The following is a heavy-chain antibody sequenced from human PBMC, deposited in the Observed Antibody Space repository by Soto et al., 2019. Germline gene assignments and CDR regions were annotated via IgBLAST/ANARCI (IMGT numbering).Heavy chain of an antibody. CDR3: ANVQQLSRAAVDY. Sequence: SLRLSCAASGFTFSSYGMHWVRQAPGKGLEWVAVISYDGSNKYYADSVKGRFTISRDNSKNTLYLQMNSLRAEDTAVYYCANVQQLSRAAVDYWGQGTLVTVSS. CDR1: GFTFSSYG. V-gene: IGHV3-30*18. J-gene: IGHJ4*02. D-gene: IGHD6-13*01. CDR2: ISYDGSNK.